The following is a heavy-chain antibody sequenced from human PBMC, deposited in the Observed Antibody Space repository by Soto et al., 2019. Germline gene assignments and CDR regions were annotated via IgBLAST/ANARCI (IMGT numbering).Heavy chain of an antibody. CDR1: GFTVTGYY. V-gene: IGHV1-2*02. Sequence: ASVKVSCTASGFTVTGYYMHWVRQAPGQGLVWMGWINPNSGGTNYAKKFQGRVTRTRDTSISTAYMELSRLRSDDTAVYYCARVEYSSSSGPLAVEDYYGMDVWGQGTTVTVSS. CDR2: INPNSGGT. D-gene: IGHD6-6*01. J-gene: IGHJ6*02. CDR3: ARVEYSSSSGPLAVEDYYGMDV.